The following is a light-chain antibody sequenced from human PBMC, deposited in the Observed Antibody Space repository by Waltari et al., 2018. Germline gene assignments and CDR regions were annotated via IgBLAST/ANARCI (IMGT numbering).Light chain of an antibody. CDR2: EVS. CDR3: CSYVGGGSFLA. CDR1: TIDLESYNL. Sequence: QSALTQPASVSGSPGQSIPIPCTGNTIDLESYNLVSCYQQFPGKAPKLIIYEVSNRPSGVSNRFSGSRSANTASLTISGLQPEDEADFYCCSYVGGGSFLAFGGGTKLTVL. V-gene: IGLV2-23*02. J-gene: IGLJ2*01.